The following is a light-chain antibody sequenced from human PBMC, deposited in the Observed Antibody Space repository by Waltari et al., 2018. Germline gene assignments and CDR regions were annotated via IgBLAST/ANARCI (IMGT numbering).Light chain of an antibody. Sequence: DIQMTQSPSSLSASVGDRVSITCRASQSISNYLNWYQQKPGKAPKLLIYGASSLQAGVPSRFSGSESGTDFTLTINSLQPEDFATYFCQQNFNLPYTFGQGTRL. CDR3: QQNFNLPYT. CDR2: GAS. J-gene: IGKJ2*01. CDR1: QSISNY. V-gene: IGKV1-39*01.